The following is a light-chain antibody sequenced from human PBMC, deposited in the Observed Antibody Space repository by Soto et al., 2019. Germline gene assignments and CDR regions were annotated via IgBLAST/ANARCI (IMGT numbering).Light chain of an antibody. Sequence: NFMLTQPHSVSESPGKTVTISCTRSSGNIASNYVQWYQQRPGSAPTTVIYEDNQRPSGVPDRFSGSIDSSSNSASLTISGLKTEDEADYYCQSYDGSNHHVVFGGGTKLTVL. CDR1: SGNIASNY. J-gene: IGLJ2*01. CDR2: EDN. V-gene: IGLV6-57*04. CDR3: QSYDGSNHHVV.